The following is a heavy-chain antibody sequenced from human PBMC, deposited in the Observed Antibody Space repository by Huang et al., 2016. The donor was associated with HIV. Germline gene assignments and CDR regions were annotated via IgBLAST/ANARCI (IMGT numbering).Heavy chain of an antibody. Sequence: QVQLQESGPGLVKPSETLSLTCTVSGGSISSHYWSWIRQPPGKGLEWIGSIYYRGRTDYNPCLKSRVTISVDTSKNQFSLKLSSVTAADTAVDYCARDTMVRGFDYWGQGTLVTVSS. CDR2: IYYRGRT. CDR1: GGSISSHY. D-gene: IGHD3-10*01. CDR3: ARDTMVRGFDY. V-gene: IGHV4-59*11. J-gene: IGHJ4*02.